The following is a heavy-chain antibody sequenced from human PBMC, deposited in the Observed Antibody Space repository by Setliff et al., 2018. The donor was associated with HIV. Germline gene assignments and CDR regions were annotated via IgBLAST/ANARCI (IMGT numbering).Heavy chain of an antibody. CDR3: ARAIAWGGSYWSFDY. D-gene: IGHD1-26*01. CDR1: GYTFTDYY. J-gene: IGHJ4*02. Sequence: ASVKVSCKASGYTFTDYYIHWVRQAPGQGLEWMGWINPKSGNTKYAQKFQDRVTMTRDTSISTAYMELSRLTSDDTAVYYCARAIAWGGSYWSFDYWGQGTLVTVSS. V-gene: IGHV1-2*02. CDR2: INPKSGNT.